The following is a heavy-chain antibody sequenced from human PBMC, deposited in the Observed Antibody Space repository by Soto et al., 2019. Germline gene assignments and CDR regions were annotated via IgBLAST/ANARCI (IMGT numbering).Heavy chain of an antibody. CDR1: SYPINRGGYY. Sequence: SDTMALTCTFSSYPINRGGYYGTWHPQHPGKGLEWIGYIYYSGSTNYNPSLKSRVTISVDTSKNQFSLKLSSVTAADTAVYYCARHLGGRPDYWGQGILVTVSS. J-gene: IGHJ4*02. CDR2: IYYSGST. V-gene: IGHV4-30-4*02. CDR3: ARHLGGRPDY. D-gene: IGHD1-26*01.